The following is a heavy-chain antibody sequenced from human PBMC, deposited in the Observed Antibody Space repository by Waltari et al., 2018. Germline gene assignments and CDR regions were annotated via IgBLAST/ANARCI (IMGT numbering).Heavy chain of an antibody. CDR2: IYTSGST. J-gene: IGHJ6*02. V-gene: IGHV4-4*07. CDR1: GGSISSYY. CDR3: ARRVAYYYDSSGYSYYYYYGMDV. Sequence: QVQLQESGPGLVKPSETLSLTCTVSGGSISSYYWSWIRQPAGKGLAWIGGIYTSGSTNYNPSLKSRVTMSVDTSKNQVSLKLSSVTAADTAVYYCARRVAYYYDSSGYSYYYYYGMDVWGQGTTVTVSS. D-gene: IGHD3-22*01.